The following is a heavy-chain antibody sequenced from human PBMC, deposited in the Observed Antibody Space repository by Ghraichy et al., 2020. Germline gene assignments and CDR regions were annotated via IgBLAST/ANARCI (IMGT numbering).Heavy chain of an antibody. D-gene: IGHD1-14*01. J-gene: IGHJ4*02. CDR2: IKSETSGGTI. CDR3: TTNLAY. V-gene: IGHV3-15*01. CDR1: GFAFSNAW. Sequence: GGSLRLSCAASGFAFSNAWMSWVRQAPGMGLEWVGRIKSETSGGTIEYAAPVQHRFTISRDDSKNTLYLQMNSLKTEDTAVYYCTTNLAYWGRGTLVTVSS.